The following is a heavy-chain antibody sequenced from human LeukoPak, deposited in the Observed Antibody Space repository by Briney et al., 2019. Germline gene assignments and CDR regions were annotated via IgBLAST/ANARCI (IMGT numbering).Heavy chain of an antibody. CDR3: AREIPAVTTLYYYYYGMDV. J-gene: IGHJ6*02. Sequence: SETLSLTCAVYGGSFSGYYWSWIRQPPGKGLEWIGEINHSGSTNYNPSLKSRVTIPVDTSKNQFSLKLSSVTAADTAVYYCAREIPAVTTLYYYYYGMDVWGQGTTVTVSS. CDR2: INHSGST. V-gene: IGHV4-34*01. CDR1: GGSFSGYY. D-gene: IGHD4-17*01.